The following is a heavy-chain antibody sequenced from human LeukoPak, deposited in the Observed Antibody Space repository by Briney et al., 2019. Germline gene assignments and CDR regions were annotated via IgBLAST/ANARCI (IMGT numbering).Heavy chain of an antibody. J-gene: IGHJ4*02. Sequence: PGGSLRLSCAASGFTFDDYAMHWVRQAPGKGLEWVAVISYDGSNKYYADSVKGRFTISRDNSKNTLYLQMNSLRAEDTAVYYCATGYSSGPGAFDYWGQGTLVTVSS. D-gene: IGHD6-19*01. CDR1: GFTFDDYA. CDR3: ATGYSSGPGAFDY. CDR2: ISYDGSNK. V-gene: IGHV3-30*03.